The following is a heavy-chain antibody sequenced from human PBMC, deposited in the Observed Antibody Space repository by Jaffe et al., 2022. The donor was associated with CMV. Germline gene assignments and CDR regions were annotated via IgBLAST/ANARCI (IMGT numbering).Heavy chain of an antibody. D-gene: IGHD5-12*01. CDR1: GFTFSSYW. Sequence: EVQLVESGGGLVQPGGSLRLSCAASGFTFSSYWMHWVRQAPGKGLVWVSRINSDGSSTSYADSVKGRFTISRDNAKNTLYLQMNSLRAEDTAVYYCARGNRDGYNPHDAFDIWGQGTMVTVSS. CDR2: INSDGSST. V-gene: IGHV3-74*01. CDR3: ARGNRDGYNPHDAFDI. J-gene: IGHJ3*02.